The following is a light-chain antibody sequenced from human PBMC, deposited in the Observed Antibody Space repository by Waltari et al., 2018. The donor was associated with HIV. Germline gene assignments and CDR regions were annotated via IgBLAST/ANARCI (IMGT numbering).Light chain of an antibody. V-gene: IGKV1-5*03. CDR1: PTVTTY. CDR3: QQYNSYVRT. J-gene: IGKJ1*01. CDR2: QAS. Sequence: DIQMTQSPSTLPASIGDVITITCRASPTVTTYLAWYQQKSGKAPKLLIYQASTLNTAVPSRFAASASGTDFTLTISGLQPDDFATYYCQQYNSYVRTFGQGTRV.